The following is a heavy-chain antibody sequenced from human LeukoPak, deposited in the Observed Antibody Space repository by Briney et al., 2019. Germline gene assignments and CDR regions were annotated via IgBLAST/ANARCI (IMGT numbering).Heavy chain of an antibody. CDR3: ARAHHRRVYDYVWGSYPY. D-gene: IGHD3-16*02. Sequence: PGGSLRLSCEASGFSFSDYWMGWVRQAPGKGLEWVSYISSSSSTIYYADSVKGRFTISRDNAKNSLYLQMNSLRAEDTAVYYCARAHHRRVYDYVWGSYPYWGQGTLVTVSS. J-gene: IGHJ4*02. CDR1: GFSFSDYW. CDR2: ISSSSSTI. V-gene: IGHV3-48*01.